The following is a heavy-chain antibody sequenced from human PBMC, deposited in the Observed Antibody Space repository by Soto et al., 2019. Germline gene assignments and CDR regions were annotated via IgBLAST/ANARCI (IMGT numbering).Heavy chain of an antibody. CDR2: IYFSGST. CDR1: GDSMNPYY. CDR3: ARAWAVPGSHWGD. D-gene: IGHD6-19*01. J-gene: IGHJ4*02. Sequence: QVQLQESGPGLVKPSETLSLTCTVSGDSMNPYYWSWIRQPPGKGLEWIGYIYFSGSTNFNPCLKSRVTLSLDTSKRQFFLKLTSVTAADTAVYYCARAWAVPGSHWGDWGRGTLVTVSS. V-gene: IGHV4-59*01.